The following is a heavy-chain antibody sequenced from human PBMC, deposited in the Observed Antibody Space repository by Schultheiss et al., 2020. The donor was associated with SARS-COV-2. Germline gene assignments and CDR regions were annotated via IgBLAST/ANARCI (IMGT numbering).Heavy chain of an antibody. D-gene: IGHD6-13*01. Sequence: GGSLRLSCAASGFTFSNYGMNWVRQAPGKGLEWVANIKHDGSEKTYVNSVKGRFTISRDNAQNTVYLQMNSLRAEDTAVYYCAKRSSSWLNYYYYYMDVWGKGTTVTVSS. CDR3: AKRSSSWLNYYYYYMDV. V-gene: IGHV3-7*03. J-gene: IGHJ6*03. CDR1: GFTFSNYG. CDR2: IKHDGSEK.